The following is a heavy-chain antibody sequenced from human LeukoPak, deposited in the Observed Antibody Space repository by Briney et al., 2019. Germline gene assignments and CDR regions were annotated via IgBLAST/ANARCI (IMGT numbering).Heavy chain of an antibody. Sequence: GAPVKVSCKASGYTFTGYYMHWVRQAPGQGLEWMGWINPNSGGTTYAQKFQGRVTTTRDTSISTAYMELNRLRSDDTAVYYCAIRGHATLDYWGQGALVTVSS. CDR2: INPNSGGT. V-gene: IGHV1-2*02. CDR1: GYTFTGYY. J-gene: IGHJ4*02. CDR3: AIRGHATLDY.